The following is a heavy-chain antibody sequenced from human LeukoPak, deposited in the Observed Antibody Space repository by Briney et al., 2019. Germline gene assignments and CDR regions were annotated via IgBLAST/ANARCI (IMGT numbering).Heavy chain of an antibody. CDR1: GFTFSSYS. V-gene: IGHV3-21*01. J-gene: IGHJ4*02. CDR2: ISSRSSYI. Sequence: GGSLRLSCAASGFTFSSYSMNWVRQAPGKGLEWVSSISSRSSYIYYADSVKGRFTISRDNAKNSLYLQMNSLRAEDTAVYYCARDGATTVVTPPNYWGQGTLVTVSS. D-gene: IGHD4-23*01. CDR3: ARDGATTVVTPPNY.